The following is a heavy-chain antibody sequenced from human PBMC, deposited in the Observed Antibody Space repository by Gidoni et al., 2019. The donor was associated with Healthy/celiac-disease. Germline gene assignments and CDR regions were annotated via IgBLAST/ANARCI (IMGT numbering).Heavy chain of an antibody. Sequence: QLQLQESGPGLVKPSETLSLTCTVSGGSISSRSYYWGWIRPPPGKGLEWIGSIYYSVSTYYNTSLKSRVTISLDTSKNQFSLKLSSVTAADTAVYYCARGSYSYGDFDYWGQGTLVTVSS. CDR3: ARGSYSYGDFDY. CDR2: IYYSVST. J-gene: IGHJ4*02. V-gene: IGHV4-39*01. CDR1: GGSISSRSYY. D-gene: IGHD5-18*01.